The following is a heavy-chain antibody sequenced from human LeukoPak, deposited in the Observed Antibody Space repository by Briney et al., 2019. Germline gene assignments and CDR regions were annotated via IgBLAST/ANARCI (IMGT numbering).Heavy chain of an antibody. CDR2: IHYSGST. CDR3: ATLDSSGRDH. CDR1: GGSISSSSYY. V-gene: IGHV4-39*01. D-gene: IGHD6-19*01. J-gene: IGHJ4*02. Sequence: LETLSLTCTVSGGSISSSSYYWGWIRQPPGKGLEWIGSIHYSGSTSSNPSLKSRVTISVDTSKNQFSLKLSSVTAADTAVYYCATLDSSGRDHWGQGTLVPVSS.